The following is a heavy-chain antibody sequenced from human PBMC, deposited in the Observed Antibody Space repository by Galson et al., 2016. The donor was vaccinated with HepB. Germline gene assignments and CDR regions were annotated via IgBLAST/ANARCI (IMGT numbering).Heavy chain of an antibody. J-gene: IGHJ4*02. Sequence: SVKVSCKASGYSFTTYGITWVRQAPGQGLEWMGWISVYNGDTKYAEKLQGRVTMTTDTSTGTAYMELRSLRSDDTAVYYRARASWEFATNFDYWGQGTLVSVSS. CDR3: ARASWEFATNFDY. V-gene: IGHV1-18*01. CDR1: GYSFTTYG. D-gene: IGHD1-26*01. CDR2: ISVYNGDT.